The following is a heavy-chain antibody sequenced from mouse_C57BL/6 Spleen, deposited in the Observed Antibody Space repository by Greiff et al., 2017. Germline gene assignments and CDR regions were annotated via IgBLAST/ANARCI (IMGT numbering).Heavy chain of an antibody. CDR2: IWSGGST. Sequence: VHLVESGPGLVQPSQSLSITCTVSGFSFTSYGVHWVRQSPGKGLEWLGVIWSGGSTDYNAAFISRLSISKDNSKSQVFFKMNSLQADDTAIYYCARAYSNGRDYFDYWGQGTTLTVSS. CDR3: ARAYSNGRDYFDY. J-gene: IGHJ2*01. V-gene: IGHV2-2*01. CDR1: GFSFTSYG. D-gene: IGHD2-5*01.